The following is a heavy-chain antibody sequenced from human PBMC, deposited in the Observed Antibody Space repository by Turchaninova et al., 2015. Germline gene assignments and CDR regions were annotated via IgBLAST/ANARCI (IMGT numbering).Heavy chain of an antibody. CDR3: AREVSITDY. V-gene: IGHV1-2*06. CDR2: INPNSGGT. J-gene: IGHJ4*02. Sequence: VQLVQSGAAVKKPGAHVKVPCKASGYTFSDYYRHRVRQAPGQGLEWMGRINPNSGGTNYAQKFQGRVTMTMDTSISTAYMEVSRLRSDDTAVYYCAREVSITDYWGQGTLVTVSS. D-gene: IGHD5-24*01. CDR1: GYTFSDYY.